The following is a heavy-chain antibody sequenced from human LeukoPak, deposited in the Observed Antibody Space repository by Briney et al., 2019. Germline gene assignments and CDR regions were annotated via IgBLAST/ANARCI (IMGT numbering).Heavy chain of an antibody. V-gene: IGHV1-69*05. CDR1: GGTFISYA. J-gene: IGHJ3*02. D-gene: IGHD3-16*01. CDR2: IIPIFGTA. CDR3: ARGDYVWGSYVAFDI. Sequence: SVKVSCKASGGTFISYAISWVRQAPGQGLEWMGRIIPIFGTANYAQKLQGRVTMTTDTSTSTAYMELRSLRSDDTAVYYCARGDYVWGSYVAFDIWGQGTMVTVSS.